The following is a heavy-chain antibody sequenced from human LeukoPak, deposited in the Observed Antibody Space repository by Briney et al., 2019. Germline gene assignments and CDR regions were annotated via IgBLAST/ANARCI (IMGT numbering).Heavy chain of an antibody. V-gene: IGHV4-4*09. Sequence: SETLSLTCTVSGDSINDHYWSWIRQPPGKGLEWIGYIYTSGSTNYNPSLKSRVTISVDTSKNQFSLKLSSVTAADTAVYYCARVRGVYNWFDPWGQGTLVTVSS. D-gene: IGHD3-10*01. CDR2: IYTSGST. CDR3: ARVRGVYNWFDP. CDR1: GDSINDHY. J-gene: IGHJ5*02.